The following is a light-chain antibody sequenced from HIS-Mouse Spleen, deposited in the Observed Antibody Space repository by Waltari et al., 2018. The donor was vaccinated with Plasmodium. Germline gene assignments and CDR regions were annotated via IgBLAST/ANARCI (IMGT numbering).Light chain of an antibody. Sequence: SYELTQPPSVSVSPGQPARITYSGDALPKKYATWYQQKSGQAPVLVIYEDSKRPSGIPERFSGSSSGTMATLTISGAQVEDEADYYCYSTDSSGNHRVFGGGTKLTVL. CDR1: ALPKKY. CDR2: EDS. V-gene: IGLV3-10*01. J-gene: IGLJ3*02. CDR3: YSTDSSGNHRV.